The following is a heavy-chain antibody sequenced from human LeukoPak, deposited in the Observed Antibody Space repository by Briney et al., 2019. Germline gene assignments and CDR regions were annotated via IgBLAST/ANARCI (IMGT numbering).Heavy chain of an antibody. J-gene: IGHJ4*02. Sequence: GSLRLSFAASGFSFSCYSINLGRQAPGRGRGWISYISSGSRTIFYSDSVKGRFTISRDNAKNSMYLLMNSLRADDTAVYYCARESITGDRDFDYWGQGTLITVSS. D-gene: IGHD7-27*01. V-gene: IGHV3-48*01. CDR3: ARESITGDRDFDY. CDR2: ISSGSRTI. CDR1: GFSFSCYS.